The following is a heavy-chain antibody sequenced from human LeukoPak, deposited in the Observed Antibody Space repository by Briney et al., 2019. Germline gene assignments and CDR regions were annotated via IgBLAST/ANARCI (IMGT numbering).Heavy chain of an antibody. CDR3: ARENCSSTSCYTPSFDY. D-gene: IGHD2-2*02. CDR1: GGSFSGYY. J-gene: IGHJ4*02. V-gene: IGHV4-34*01. Sequence: SETLSLTCAVYGGSFSGYYWSWIRQPPGKGLEWIGEINHSGSTNYNPSLKSRVTISVDTSKNQFSLKLSSVTAADTAVYYCARENCSSTSCYTPSFDYWGQGTLVTVSS. CDR2: INHSGST.